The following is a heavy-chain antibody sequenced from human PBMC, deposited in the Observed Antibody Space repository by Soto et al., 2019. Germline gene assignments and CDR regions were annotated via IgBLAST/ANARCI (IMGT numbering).Heavy chain of an antibody. J-gene: IGHJ4*02. CDR3: AKSSSGLRDYFDS. CDR2: TSYDGLNT. Sequence: GSLRLSCAVSGFTLSTFAMHWVRQAPGKGLEWVATTSYDGLNTFYGESVRGRFSISRNTSKNTLFLQMNSLKTEDTAVYYCAKSSSGLRDYFDSWGRGTLVTVSS. V-gene: IGHV3-30-3*02. D-gene: IGHD3-10*01. CDR1: GFTLSTFA.